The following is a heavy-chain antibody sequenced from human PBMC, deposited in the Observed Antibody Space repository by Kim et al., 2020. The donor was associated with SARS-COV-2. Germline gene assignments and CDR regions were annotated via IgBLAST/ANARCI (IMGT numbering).Heavy chain of an antibody. D-gene: IGHD3-22*01. CDR1: GGSISSSNW. J-gene: IGHJ5*02. Sequence: SETLSLTCAVSGGSISSSNWWSWVRQPPGKGLEWIGEIYHSGSTNYNPSLKSRVTISVDKSKNQFSLKLSSVTAADTAVYYCVVRSSGYVNWFDPWGQGTLVTVSS. CDR3: VVRSSGYVNWFDP. CDR2: IYHSGST. V-gene: IGHV4-4*02.